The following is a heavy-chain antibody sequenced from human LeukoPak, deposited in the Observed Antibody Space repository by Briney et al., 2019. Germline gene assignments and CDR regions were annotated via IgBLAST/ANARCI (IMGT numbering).Heavy chain of an antibody. CDR3: ARDVPGTTPFDY. CDR2: ISAKNGDT. V-gene: IGHV1-18*01. CDR1: GSIFSNYG. D-gene: IGHD1-7*01. J-gene: IGHJ4*02. Sequence: GASVKVSCKASGSIFSNYGISWVRQAPGQGLEWMGWISAKNGDTNYIQKFRGRVTMTTDTSTSTAYMELWSLRSDDTDVYYCARDVPGTTPFDYWGQGTLVTVSS.